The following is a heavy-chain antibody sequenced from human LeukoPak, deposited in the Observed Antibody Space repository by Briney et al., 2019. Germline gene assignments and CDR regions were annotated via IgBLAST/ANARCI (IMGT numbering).Heavy chain of an antibody. D-gene: IGHD3-16*02. CDR2: ISSGGSTK. J-gene: IGHJ4*02. CDR1: GFTFSDYY. V-gene: IGHV3-11*01. CDR3: ATDGGSYRSEDY. Sequence: PGGSLRLSCAASGFTFSDYYMFWIRQAPGKGLEWVSFISSGGSTKYYADSVKGRFTISRDNAKNSLYLQMNSLRAEDTAVYYCATDGGSYRSEDYWGQGTLVTVSS.